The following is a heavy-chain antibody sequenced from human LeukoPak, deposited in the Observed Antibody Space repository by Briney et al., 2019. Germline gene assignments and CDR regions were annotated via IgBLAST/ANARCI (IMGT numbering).Heavy chain of an antibody. Sequence: PSETLSLTCAVYGGSFSGYYWSWIRQPPGKGLEWIGEINHSGSTNYNPSLKSRVTISVDTSKNQFSLKLSSVTAADTAVYYWASFFNCSGGSCYSVFDYWGQGTLVTVSS. CDR2: INHSGST. D-gene: IGHD2-15*01. CDR3: ASFFNCSGGSCYSVFDY. V-gene: IGHV4-34*01. CDR1: GGSFSGYY. J-gene: IGHJ4*02.